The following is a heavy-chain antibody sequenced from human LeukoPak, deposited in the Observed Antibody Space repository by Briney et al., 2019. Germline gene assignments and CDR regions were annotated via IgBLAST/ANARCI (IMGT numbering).Heavy chain of an antibody. J-gene: IGHJ2*01. CDR2: INHSGST. CDR3: ARSDYDTSKFDL. CDR1: GGSFSGYY. V-gene: IGHV4-34*01. Sequence: SETLSLTCAVCGGSFSGYYWSWIRQPPGKGLEWIGEINHSGSTNYSPSLKSRVTISVDTSKNQFSLKLSSVTAADTAVYYCARSDYDTSKFDLWGRGTLVTVSS. D-gene: IGHD3-22*01.